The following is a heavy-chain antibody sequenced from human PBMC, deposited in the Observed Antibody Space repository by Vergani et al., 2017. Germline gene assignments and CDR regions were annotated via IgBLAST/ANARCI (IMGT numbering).Heavy chain of an antibody. Sequence: QVQLVESGGGVVQPGGSLRLSCAASGFTFSSYGMHWVRQAPGKGLEWVAFIQYDASNKYYADSVKGRFTISRDNSKNTLYLQMNSLRTEDTAVYYCAKDLGSSTWWGWFDPWGQGTLVTVSS. CDR3: AKDLGSSTWWGWFDP. J-gene: IGHJ5*02. V-gene: IGHV3-30*02. CDR2: IQYDASNK. CDR1: GFTFSSYG. D-gene: IGHD6-13*01.